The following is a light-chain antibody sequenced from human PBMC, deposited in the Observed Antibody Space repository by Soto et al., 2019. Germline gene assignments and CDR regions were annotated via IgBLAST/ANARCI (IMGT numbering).Light chain of an antibody. CDR3: QQYGSSPLT. J-gene: IGKJ4*01. CDR1: QSVSSSY. V-gene: IGKV3-20*01. CDR2: GAS. Sequence: ELVLTQSPGTLSLSPGERATLSCRASQSVSSSYLAWYQQKPGQAPRLLIYGASSRATGIPDRFSGSGSGTDFTLTISRLEPEDFAVYYCQQYGSSPLTFGGGPRWIS.